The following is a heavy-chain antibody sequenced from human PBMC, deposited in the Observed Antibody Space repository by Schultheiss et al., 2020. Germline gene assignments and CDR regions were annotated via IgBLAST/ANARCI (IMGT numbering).Heavy chain of an antibody. CDR3: ASFSSSWGYYFDY. CDR1: GGSISSSNW. V-gene: IGHV4-4*02. J-gene: IGHJ4*02. Sequence: SETLSLTCAVSGGSISSSNWWSWVRQPPGKGLEWIGEIYHSGSTNYNPSLKSRVTISVDKSKNQFSLKLSSVTAADTAVYYCASFSSSWGYYFDYWGQGTLVNVAS. CDR2: IYHSGST. D-gene: IGHD6-13*01.